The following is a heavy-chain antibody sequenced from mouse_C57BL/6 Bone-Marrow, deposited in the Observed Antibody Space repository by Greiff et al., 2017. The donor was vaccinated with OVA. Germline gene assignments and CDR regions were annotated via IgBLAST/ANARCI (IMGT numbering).Heavy chain of an antibody. Sequence: QVQLKQPGAELVKPGASVKMSCKASGYTFTSYWITWVKQRPGQGLEWIGDIYPGSGSTNYNEKFKSKATLTVDTSSSTAYMQLSSLTSEDSAVYYCARKGYYGYDWAYWGQGTLVTVSA. J-gene: IGHJ3*01. D-gene: IGHD2-2*01. CDR1: GYTFTSYW. CDR3: ARKGYYGYDWAY. CDR2: IYPGSGST. V-gene: IGHV1-55*01.